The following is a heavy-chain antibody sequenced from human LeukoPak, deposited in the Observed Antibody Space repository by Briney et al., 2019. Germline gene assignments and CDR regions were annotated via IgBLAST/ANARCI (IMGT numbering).Heavy chain of an antibody. CDR2: IIPILGIA. CDR1: GGTFSSYA. D-gene: IGHD3-16*01. Sequence: SVKVSCKASGGTFSSYAISWVQQAPGQGLEWMGRIIPILGIANYAQKFQGRVTITADKSTSTAYMELSSLRSDDTAVYYCARVFGLGGPPLGWGQGTLVTVSS. J-gene: IGHJ4*02. V-gene: IGHV1-69*04. CDR3: ARVFGLGGPPLG.